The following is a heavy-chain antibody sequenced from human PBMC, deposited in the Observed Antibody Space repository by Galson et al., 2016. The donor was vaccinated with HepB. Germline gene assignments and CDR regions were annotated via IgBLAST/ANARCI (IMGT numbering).Heavy chain of an antibody. J-gene: IGHJ6*04. CDR3: ARDGKWDTATTVMDV. Sequence: SLRLSCAASGFSFSTYAMHWVRQAPGKGLEWVGVIWFDGRKAKYVDSVKGRFTISRDNSNNTLYLQMNSLRAEDTAVFYCARDGKWDTATTVMDVWGKGTTVTVSS. CDR2: IWFDGRKA. V-gene: IGHV3-33*01. D-gene: IGHD4-17*01. CDR1: GFSFSTYA.